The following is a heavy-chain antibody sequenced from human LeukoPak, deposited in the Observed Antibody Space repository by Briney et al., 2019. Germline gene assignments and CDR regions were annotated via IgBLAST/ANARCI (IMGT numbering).Heavy chain of an antibody. D-gene: IGHD4-11*01. CDR2: IIPIFGTA. CDR1: GGTFSSYA. CDR3: ARIPESASTVTAYYFDY. Sequence: ASVKVSCKASGGTFSSYAISWVRQAPGQGLEWVGGIIPIFGTANYAQKFQGRVTITADESTSTAYMELSSLRSEDTAVYYCARIPESASTVTAYYFDYWGQGTLVTVSS. V-gene: IGHV1-69*01. J-gene: IGHJ4*02.